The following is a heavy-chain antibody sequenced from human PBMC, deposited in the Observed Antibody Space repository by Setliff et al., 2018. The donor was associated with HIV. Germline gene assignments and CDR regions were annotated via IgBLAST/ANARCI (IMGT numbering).Heavy chain of an antibody. Sequence: PSETLSLTCTVSGGSISSYYWSWIRQPPGKRLEWIGYIYYTGSTNYNPSLKSRVTISLDTSKNQISLRLSSVTAADTAVYYCARLSGGMVPNYWGQGTLVTVSS. V-gene: IGHV4-59*08. J-gene: IGHJ4*02. D-gene: IGHD3-10*01. CDR2: IYYTGST. CDR1: GGSISSYY. CDR3: ARLSGGMVPNY.